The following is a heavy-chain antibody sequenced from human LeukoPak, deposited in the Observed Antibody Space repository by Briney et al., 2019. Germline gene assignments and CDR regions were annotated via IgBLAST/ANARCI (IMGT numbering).Heavy chain of an antibody. CDR2: IYYSGNT. V-gene: IGHV4-39*07. Sequence: SETLSLTCTVSGGSISSSSYYWGWIRQPPGKGLEWIGSIYYSGNTYYNPSLKSRVTISLDTSKNQFSLKLSSVTAADTAVYYCATQSLCDYWGQGTLVTVSS. J-gene: IGHJ4*02. CDR3: ATQSLCDY. CDR1: GGSISSSSYY.